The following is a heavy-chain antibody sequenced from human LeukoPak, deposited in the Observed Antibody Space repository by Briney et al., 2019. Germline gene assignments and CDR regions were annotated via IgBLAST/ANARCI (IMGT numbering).Heavy chain of an antibody. CDR3: ARDRSSGWTGVFDI. CDR1: GGSISSYY. CDR2: IYYSGST. Sequence: SETLSLTCNVSGGSISSYYWSWIRQSPGKGLEWIGYIYYSGSTKYNPSLESRVTISIDTSKNHFSLKLSSVTAADTAVYYCARDRSSGWTGVFDIWGRGKMVTGSS. D-gene: IGHD6-19*01. V-gene: IGHV4-59*01. J-gene: IGHJ3*02.